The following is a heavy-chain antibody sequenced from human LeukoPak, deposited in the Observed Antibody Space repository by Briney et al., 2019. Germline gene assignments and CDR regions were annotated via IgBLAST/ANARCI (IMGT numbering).Heavy chain of an antibody. Sequence: AGGSLRLSCAASGFTFSSYGMHWVRQAPGKGLEWVAVIWYDGSNKYYADSVKGRFTISRDNSKNTLYLQMNSLRAEDTAVYYCARRYCSGGSCYSFRGDWFDPWAREPWSPSPQ. CDR2: IWYDGSNK. V-gene: IGHV3-33*01. D-gene: IGHD2-15*01. CDR3: ARRYCSGGSCYSFRGDWFDP. CDR1: GFTFSSYG. J-gene: IGHJ5*02.